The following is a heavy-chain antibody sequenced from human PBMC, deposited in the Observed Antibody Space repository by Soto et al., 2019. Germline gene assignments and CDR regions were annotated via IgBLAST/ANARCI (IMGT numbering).Heavy chain of an antibody. CDR2: ISGSGGST. V-gene: IGHV3-23*01. CDR1: GFTFSSYA. J-gene: IGHJ4*02. D-gene: IGHD3-22*01. CDR3: AKDTHYDSSGYPYYFDY. Sequence: GGSLRLSCAASGFTFSSYAMSWVRQDPGKGLEWVSAISGSGGSTYYADSVKGRFTISRDNSKNTLYLQMNSLRAEDTAVYYCAKDTHYDSSGYPYYFDYWGQGTLVTVSS.